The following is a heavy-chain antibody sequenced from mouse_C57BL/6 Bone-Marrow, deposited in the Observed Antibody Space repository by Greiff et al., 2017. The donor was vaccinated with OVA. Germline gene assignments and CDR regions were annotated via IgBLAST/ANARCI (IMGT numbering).Heavy chain of an antibody. D-gene: IGHD1-1*01. J-gene: IGHJ1*03. Sequence: QVQLKQPGAELVMPGASVKLSCKASGYTFTSYWMHWVKQRPGQGLEWIGEIDPSDSYTNYNQKFKGKSTLTVDKSSSTAYMQLSSLTSEDSAVYYCARNPSYYGSSYRYFDVWGTGTTVTVSS. CDR2: IDPSDSYT. V-gene: IGHV1-69*01. CDR3: ARNPSYYGSSYRYFDV. CDR1: GYTFTSYW.